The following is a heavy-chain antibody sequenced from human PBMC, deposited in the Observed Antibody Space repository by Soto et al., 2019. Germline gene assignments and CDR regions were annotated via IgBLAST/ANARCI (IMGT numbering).Heavy chain of an antibody. V-gene: IGHV6-1*01. CDR2: TYYRSRWYN. CDR1: GDSVSGNSAV. D-gene: IGHD3-16*01. CDR3: ARESPYYVSSDSYLDY. Sequence: LSQTLSLTCAISGDSVSGNSAVWNWIRQSPSRGLEWLGRTYYRSRWYNDYAVSVKSRITVTPDTSKNQFSLHLNSVTPEDTAVYYCARESPYYVSSDSYLDYWGQGALVTVSS. J-gene: IGHJ4*02.